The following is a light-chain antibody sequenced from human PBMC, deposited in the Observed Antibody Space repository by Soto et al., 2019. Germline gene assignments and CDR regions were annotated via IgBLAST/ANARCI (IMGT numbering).Light chain of an antibody. CDR3: QTWGPGIVV. J-gene: IGLJ2*01. V-gene: IGLV4-69*01. Sequence: QLVLTQSPSVSASLGASVNLTCTLSSGHRTYAIAWHQVQSGKGPRFLMTINSDGSHNRGDGVPARFSGASFGAERFLIISSLQSDDETDYYCQTWGPGIVVFGGGTKVTVL. CDR2: INSDGSH. CDR1: SGHRTYA.